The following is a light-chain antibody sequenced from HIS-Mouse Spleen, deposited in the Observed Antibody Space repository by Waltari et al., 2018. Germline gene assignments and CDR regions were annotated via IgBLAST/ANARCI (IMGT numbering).Light chain of an antibody. CDR3: QQYNNWPPYT. CDR1: QSVSSN. CDR2: GAS. Sequence: EIVMTQSPATLSVSPGERATLPCRASQSVSSNLAWYQQKPGQAPRPLVYGASTRATGIPARFSGSGSGTEFTLTISSLQSEDFAVYYCQQYNNWPPYTFGQGTKLEIK. V-gene: IGKV3-15*01. J-gene: IGKJ2*01.